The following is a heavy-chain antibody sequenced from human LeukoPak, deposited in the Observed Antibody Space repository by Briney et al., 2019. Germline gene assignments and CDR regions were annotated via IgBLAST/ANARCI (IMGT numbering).Heavy chain of an antibody. V-gene: IGHV4-34*01. D-gene: IGHD2-15*01. Sequence: SETLSLTCAVYGGSFSGYYWSWIRQPPGKGLEWIGTVYNSGRTSFSPSLKTRVTISEDTSKNQFSLKLSSVTAADTAVYYCARHVLYYGMDVWGQGTTVTVSS. CDR2: VYNSGRT. CDR3: ARHVLYYGMDV. J-gene: IGHJ6*02. CDR1: GGSFSGYY.